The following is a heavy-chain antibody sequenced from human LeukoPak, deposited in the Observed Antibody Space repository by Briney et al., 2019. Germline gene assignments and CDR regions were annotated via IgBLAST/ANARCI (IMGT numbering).Heavy chain of an antibody. CDR3: ARDATPRPHVFTMVRGVSYYYYGMDV. D-gene: IGHD3-10*01. J-gene: IGHJ6*04. Sequence: GGSLRVSCAASGFTFSSYEMNWVRQAPGKGLEWVSYISSSGSTIYYADSVKGRFTISRDNAKNSLYLQMNSLRAEDTAVYYCARDATPRPHVFTMVRGVSYYYYGMDVWGKGTTVTVSS. V-gene: IGHV3-48*03. CDR2: ISSSGSTI. CDR1: GFTFSSYE.